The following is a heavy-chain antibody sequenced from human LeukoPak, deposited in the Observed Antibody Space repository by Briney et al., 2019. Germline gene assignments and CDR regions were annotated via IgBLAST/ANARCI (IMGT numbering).Heavy chain of an antibody. Sequence: PGRSLRLSCAASGFTFSSYAMHWVRQAPGKGLEWVAVISYDGSNKYYADSVKGRFTISSDNSKNTLYLQMNSLRAEDTAVYYCARGGDYGDSIGLFDYWGQGTLVTVSS. J-gene: IGHJ4*02. CDR1: GFTFSSYA. CDR3: ARGGDYGDSIGLFDY. CDR2: ISYDGSNK. V-gene: IGHV3-30*04. D-gene: IGHD4-17*01.